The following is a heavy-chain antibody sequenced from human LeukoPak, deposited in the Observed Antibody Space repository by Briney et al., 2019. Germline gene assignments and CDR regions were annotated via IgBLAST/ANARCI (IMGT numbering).Heavy chain of an antibody. CDR3: ARSQFGAFDF. CDR1: GFTFSSYS. J-gene: IGHJ3*01. Sequence: PGGSLRLSCAASGFTFSSYSMNWVRQAPGKGLEWVSSIDSSSSYIDYVDSVKGRFTISRDDAKSSLYLQVNSLRAEDTAVYYCARSQFGAFDFWGQGTMVTVSS. D-gene: IGHD3-16*01. V-gene: IGHV3-21*01. CDR2: IDSSSSYI.